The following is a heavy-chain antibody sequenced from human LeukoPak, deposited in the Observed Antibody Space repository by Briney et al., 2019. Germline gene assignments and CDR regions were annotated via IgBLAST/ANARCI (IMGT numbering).Heavy chain of an antibody. CDR2: INLNSGGT. CDR3: ARAVGEMATTGVNWFDP. V-gene: IGHV1-2*02. J-gene: IGHJ5*02. Sequence: ASVKVTCKASGYTFTGYYMHWVRQAPGQGLEWMGWINLNSGGTNYAKKLQGSFTMTRNTSISTADMELSRLRSDDTAVYYCARAVGEMATTGVNWFDPWGQGTLDTVSS. CDR1: GYTFTGYY. D-gene: IGHD5-24*01.